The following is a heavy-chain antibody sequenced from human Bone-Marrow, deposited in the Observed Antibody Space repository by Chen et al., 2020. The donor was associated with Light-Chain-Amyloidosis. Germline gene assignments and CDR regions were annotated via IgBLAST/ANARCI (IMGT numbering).Heavy chain of an antibody. Sequence: EVQLVESGGDLVQPGGSLRLSCAASGFTFSSYWIHWVRQAPGKGLVWVSRINSDGSSTSYADSVKGRFTISRDNAKNTLYLQMSSLRAEDTAVYYCTTQGVITGMRYWGQGTLVTVSS. CDR2: INSDGSST. D-gene: IGHD1-20*01. J-gene: IGHJ4*02. V-gene: IGHV3-74*01. CDR1: GFTFSSYW. CDR3: TTQGVITGMRY.